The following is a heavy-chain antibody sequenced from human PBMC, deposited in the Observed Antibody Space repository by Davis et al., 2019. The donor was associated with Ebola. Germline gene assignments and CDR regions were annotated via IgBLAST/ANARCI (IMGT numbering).Heavy chain of an antibody. CDR2: IKQDGSEK. CDR3: LAEAGGY. Sequence: GGSLRLSCAASGFTFSGSAMHWVRQAPGKELEWVANIKQDGSEKYYVDSVKGRFTISRDNAKNTLYLQMNSLRVEDTAVYYCLAEAGGYWGQGTLVTVSS. CDR1: GFTFSGSA. V-gene: IGHV3-7*01. D-gene: IGHD3-10*01. J-gene: IGHJ4*02.